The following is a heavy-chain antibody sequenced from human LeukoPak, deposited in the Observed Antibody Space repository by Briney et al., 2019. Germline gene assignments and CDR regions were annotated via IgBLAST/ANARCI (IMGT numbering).Heavy chain of an antibody. CDR3: ARRVYSGSYNWYFDL. J-gene: IGHJ2*01. CDR2: IYTSGST. D-gene: IGHD1-26*01. Sequence: PSETLSLTCTVSGGSISSYYWSWIRQPAGKGLEWIGRIYTSGSTYNNPSLKSRVTISVDTSKNQLSLKLSSVTAPDTAVYYCARRVYSGSYNWYFDLWGRGTLVTVSS. V-gene: IGHV4-4*07. CDR1: GGSISSYY.